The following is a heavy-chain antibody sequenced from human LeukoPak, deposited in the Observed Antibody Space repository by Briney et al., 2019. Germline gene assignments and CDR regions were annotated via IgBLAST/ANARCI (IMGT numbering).Heavy chain of an antibody. Sequence: SETLSLTCAVSGGSISSSNWWSWVRQPPGKGLEWIGEIYHSGSTNYNPSLKSRVTISVDKSKNRFSLKLSSVTAEDTAVYYCAKLGGRVVVTLNWFDPWGQGTLVTVSS. V-gene: IGHV4-4*02. CDR2: IYHSGST. D-gene: IGHD2-21*02. J-gene: IGHJ5*02. CDR1: GGSISSSNW. CDR3: AKLGGRVVVTLNWFDP.